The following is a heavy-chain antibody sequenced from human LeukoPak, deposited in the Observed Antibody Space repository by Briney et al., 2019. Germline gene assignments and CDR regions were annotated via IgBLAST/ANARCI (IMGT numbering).Heavy chain of an antibody. D-gene: IGHD6-19*01. Sequence: GGSLKLSCAASGFIFSGSDMHWVRRASGKGLEWVGRISTKTNNYATAYGASVRGRFTISRDDSQNTAYLQMSSLKIDDTAVYYCTTYRSGHFWGQGTLVTVSS. CDR3: TTYRSGHF. CDR1: GFIFSGSD. CDR2: ISTKTNNYAT. V-gene: IGHV3-73*01. J-gene: IGHJ4*02.